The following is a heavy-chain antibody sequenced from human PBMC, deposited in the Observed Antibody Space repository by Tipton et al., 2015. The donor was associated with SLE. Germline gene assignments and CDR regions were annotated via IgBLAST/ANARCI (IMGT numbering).Heavy chain of an antibody. D-gene: IGHD3-3*01. CDR2: IYYSGSYYSGST. CDR1: GGSISSGSHY. CDR3: ARTLRGDGVVVGLDHYYMDV. Sequence: TLSLTCTVSGGSISSGSHYWTWIRQPPGKGLEWIGHIYYSGSYYSGSTNYNPSLKSRVTISEDTSKDQFSLKLTSVTAADTAVYYCARTLRGDGVVVGLDHYYMDVWGKGTTVTVSS. J-gene: IGHJ6*03. V-gene: IGHV4-61*01.